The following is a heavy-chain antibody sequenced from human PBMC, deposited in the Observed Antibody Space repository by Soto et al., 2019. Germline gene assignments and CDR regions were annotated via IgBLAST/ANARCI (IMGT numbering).Heavy chain of an antibody. CDR1: GFTFSSYG. Sequence: QVQLVESGGGVVQPGRSLRLSCAASGFTFSSYGMHWVRQAPGKGLEWVAVIWYDGSNKYYADSLKGRFTISRDNSKKTLYLQVNGLRAEDTAVYFCAIDDYDSSGYYYLDYWGQGPLVTVSS. D-gene: IGHD3-22*01. J-gene: IGHJ4*02. CDR2: IWYDGSNK. CDR3: AIDDYDSSGYYYLDY. V-gene: IGHV3-33*01.